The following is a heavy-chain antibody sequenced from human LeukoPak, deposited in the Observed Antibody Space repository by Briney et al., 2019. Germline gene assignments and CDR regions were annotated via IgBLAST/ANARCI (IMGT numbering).Heavy chain of an antibody. V-gene: IGHV3-23*01. Sequence: GGSLRLSCAVSGITLSNYGMSWVRQAPGKGLEWVAGISVSGGSTNFADSVKGRVTISRDNPMNNLYLQMNSLRAEDTAVYFCAKRAVVIRVILVGFHKEAYYFDSWGQGALVTVSS. CDR1: GITLSNYG. D-gene: IGHD3-22*01. J-gene: IGHJ4*02. CDR2: ISVSGGST. CDR3: AKRAVVIRVILVGFHKEAYYFDS.